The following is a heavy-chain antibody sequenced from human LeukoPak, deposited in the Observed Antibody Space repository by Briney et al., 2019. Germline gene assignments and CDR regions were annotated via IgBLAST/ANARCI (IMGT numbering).Heavy chain of an antibody. CDR3: ARHRGGGGYHYMDV. J-gene: IGHJ6*03. D-gene: IGHD2-21*01. V-gene: IGHV4-39*01. CDR1: GGSLGRSNTY. CDR2: ILHSGYT. Sequence: SDTLSLTCTVSGGSLGRSNTYWGWIRQTPGKGLEWLGTILHSGYTYNNPLLKSRATMSVDSSKNQFSLSLSSVTAADTAVYFCARHRGGGGYHYMDVWGKGTTVIVSS.